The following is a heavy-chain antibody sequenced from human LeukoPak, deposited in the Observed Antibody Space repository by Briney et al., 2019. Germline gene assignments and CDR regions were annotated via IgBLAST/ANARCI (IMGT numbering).Heavy chain of an antibody. J-gene: IGHJ6*02. Sequence: AGGSLRLSCAASGFTLSSYWMHWVRQAPGKGLVWVSRVSSDGSSTNYADSVKGRFTISRDNAKNTLYLQMNSLRAEDTAVYYCARDHHYYGMDVWGQGTTVTVSS. CDR3: ARDHHYYGMDV. CDR2: VSSDGSST. V-gene: IGHV3-74*01. CDR1: GFTLSSYW.